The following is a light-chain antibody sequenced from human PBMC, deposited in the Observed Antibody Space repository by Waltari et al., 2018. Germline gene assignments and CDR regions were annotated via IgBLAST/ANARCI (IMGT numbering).Light chain of an antibody. CDR3: LQHDTYPFT. J-gene: IGKJ3*01. V-gene: IGKV1-17*01. CDR1: QDISSY. CDR2: TAD. Sequence: DIQMTQSPSSLSASVGDTVSITCRASQDISSYLNWFQQKPGKPPNLLIYTADTLQDGVPSSFRGFGSGTEFTLTISSLQPEDFATYYCLQHDTYPFTFGPGTKLDLK.